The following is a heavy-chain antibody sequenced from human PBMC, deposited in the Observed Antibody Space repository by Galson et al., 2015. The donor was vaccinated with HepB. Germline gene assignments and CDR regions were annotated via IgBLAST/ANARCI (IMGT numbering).Heavy chain of an antibody. CDR2: ISISSIYT. V-gene: IGHV3-11*06. J-gene: IGHJ3*02. CDR1: GFTFSDYY. Sequence: SLRLSCAASGFTFSDYYMSWIRQAPGKGLEWVSYISISSIYTNYADSVKGRFTISRDNAKNSLYLQMNSLRVEDTAVYYCARDLHLRYYDLWSDSIQDASDIWGQGTMVTVPS. CDR3: ARDLHLRYYDLWSDSIQDASDI. D-gene: IGHD3-3*01.